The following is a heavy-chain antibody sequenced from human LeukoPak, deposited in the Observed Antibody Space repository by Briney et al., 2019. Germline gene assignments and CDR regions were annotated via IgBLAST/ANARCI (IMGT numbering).Heavy chain of an antibody. D-gene: IGHD6-19*01. V-gene: IGHV3-48*03. CDR2: ISNSGSII. Sequence: GGSLRLSCAASGFTFSSYEMNWVRQAPGKGLEWVSYISNSGSIIYYADSVKGRFTISRDNSKNTLYLQMNSLRAEDTGVYYCAKDLSSGSRRAYWGQGTLVTVSS. J-gene: IGHJ4*02. CDR3: AKDLSSGSRRAY. CDR1: GFTFSSYE.